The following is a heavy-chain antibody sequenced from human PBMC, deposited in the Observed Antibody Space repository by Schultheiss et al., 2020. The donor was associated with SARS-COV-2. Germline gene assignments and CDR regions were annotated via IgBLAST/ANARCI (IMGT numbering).Heavy chain of an antibody. J-gene: IGHJ4*02. CDR1: GFTFRTYA. V-gene: IGHV3-64*01. CDR3: ARVSAYCGGDCYFDS. CDR2: ISSNGGRT. Sequence: GGSLRLSCVASGFTFRTYAMHWVRQAPGNGLEYVSAISSNGGRTDYANSVKGRFTMSRDNSKNKLYLQMGSLRAEDMAVYYCARVSAYCGGDCYFDSWGQGTLVTVSS. D-gene: IGHD2-21*02.